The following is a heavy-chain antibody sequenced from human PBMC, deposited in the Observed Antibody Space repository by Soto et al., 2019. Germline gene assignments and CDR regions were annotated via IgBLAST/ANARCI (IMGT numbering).Heavy chain of an antibody. CDR3: ARGRYDFWSGYSPFDC. CDR1: GGSFSGYY. CDR2: INHSGST. J-gene: IGHJ4*02. Sequence: PSENLSLTCAIYGGSFSGYYWSWIRQPPGKGLEWIGEINHSGSTNYNPSLKSRVTISVDTSKNQFSLKLSSVTAAGTAVYYCARGRYDFWSGYSPFDCWGQGTLVTVSS. V-gene: IGHV4-34*01. D-gene: IGHD3-3*01.